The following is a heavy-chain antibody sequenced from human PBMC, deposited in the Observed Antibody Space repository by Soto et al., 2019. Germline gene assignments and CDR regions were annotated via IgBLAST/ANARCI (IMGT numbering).Heavy chain of an antibody. J-gene: IGHJ4*02. Sequence: PSVTLFLPCTVSGGSISSYSWTWIRQPSGKGLEWIGRIYTSGSTNYNPSLKSRVTMSVDTSKNQFSLKLSSVTAADTAVYYCARDLKFGQADYWGQGSQVTVSS. CDR3: ARDLKFGQADY. V-gene: IGHV4-4*07. D-gene: IGHD3-10*01. CDR2: IYTSGST. CDR1: GGSISSYS.